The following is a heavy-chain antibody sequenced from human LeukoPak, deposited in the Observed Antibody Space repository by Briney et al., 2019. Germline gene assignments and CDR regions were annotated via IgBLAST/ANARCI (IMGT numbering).Heavy chain of an antibody. CDR3: ARVDSGNYDY. CDR2: INSGSYSI. D-gene: IGHD1-26*01. J-gene: IGHJ4*02. V-gene: IGHV3-48*01. Sequence: PGGSLRLSCAASGFTFTKYSMNWVRQAPGKGLEWVSYINSGSYSIYYADSVKGRFTISRDNSKNTLLMNSLRVEDTAFYYCARVDSGNYDYWGQGTLLTVSS. CDR1: GFTFTKYS.